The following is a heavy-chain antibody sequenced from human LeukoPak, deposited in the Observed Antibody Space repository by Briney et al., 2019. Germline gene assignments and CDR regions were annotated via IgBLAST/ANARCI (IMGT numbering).Heavy chain of an antibody. CDR1: GFTFSSYS. J-gene: IGHJ4*02. CDR2: ISSSSSYI. D-gene: IGHD3-3*01. V-gene: IGHV3-21*01. CDR3: ASSGHHLRFLEWLLFH. Sequence: GGSLRLSCAASGFTFSSYSMNWVRQAPGKGLEWVSCISSSSSYIYYADSVKGRFTISRDNAKNSLYLQMNSLRAEDTAVYYCASSGHHLRFLEWLLFHWGQGTLVTVSS.